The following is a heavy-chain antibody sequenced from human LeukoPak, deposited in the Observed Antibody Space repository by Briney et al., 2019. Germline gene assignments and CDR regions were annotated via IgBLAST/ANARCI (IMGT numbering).Heavy chain of an antibody. CDR1: GYTFTSYG. J-gene: IGHJ6*03. CDR2: ISGNRGST. CDR3: ARLLEWRHYYMDV. Sequence: RASLKVSCKASGYTFTSYGISWVRQAPGQGLEWMGWISGNRGSTNYAQKLQGRVTMTTDKSTNTAYMELRSLRADDTAVYYCARLLEWRHYYMDVWGKGTTVTVSS. D-gene: IGHD3-3*01. V-gene: IGHV1-18*01.